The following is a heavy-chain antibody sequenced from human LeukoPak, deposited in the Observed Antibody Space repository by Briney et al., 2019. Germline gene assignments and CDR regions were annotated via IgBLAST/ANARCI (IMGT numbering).Heavy chain of an antibody. CDR2: ISASGST. V-gene: IGHV4-4*07. J-gene: IGHJ4*02. D-gene: IGHD3-22*01. CDR3: ARVRYSDSSVLTRKRSYYFDY. Sequence: PSETLSLTCTVSGGSISSYYWSWIRQPAGKGLESIGHISASGSTNYNPSLKSRVTMSVDTSKNQFSLKLSSVTAADTAVYYCARVRYSDSSVLTRKRSYYFDYWGQGTLVTVSS. CDR1: GGSISSYY.